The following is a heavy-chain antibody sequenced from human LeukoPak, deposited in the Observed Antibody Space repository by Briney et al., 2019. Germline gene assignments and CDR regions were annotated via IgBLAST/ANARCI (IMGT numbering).Heavy chain of an antibody. CDR3: ARGRKSCSGGSCCSGILLGY. CDR1: GYTFTGYY. J-gene: IGHJ4*02. Sequence: ASVKVSCKASGYTFTGYYMHWVRQAPGQGLEWMGWIDPNSGGTNYAQKFQGRVTMTRDTSISTAYMELSRLRSDDTAVYYCARGRKSCSGGSCCSGILLGYWGQGTLVTVSS. D-gene: IGHD2-15*01. CDR2: IDPNSGGT. V-gene: IGHV1-2*02.